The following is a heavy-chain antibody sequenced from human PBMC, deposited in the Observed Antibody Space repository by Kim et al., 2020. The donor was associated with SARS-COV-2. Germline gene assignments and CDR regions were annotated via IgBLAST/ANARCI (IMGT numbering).Heavy chain of an antibody. CDR3: AREGEGALIDY. Sequence: YYADSVKGRFTISGDKSKNPRYLQMNSLGAEDTAVYYGAREGEGALIDYWGQGTLVTVSS. J-gene: IGHJ4*02. V-gene: IGHV3-33*01. D-gene: IGHD3-16*02.